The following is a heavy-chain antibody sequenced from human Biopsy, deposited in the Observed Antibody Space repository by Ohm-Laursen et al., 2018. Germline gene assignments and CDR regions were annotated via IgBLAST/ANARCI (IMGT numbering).Heavy chain of an antibody. D-gene: IGHD3-3*01. CDR3: ARARAYSDFWGGPKDY. Sequence: SETLSLTCTVSGGSISNNNYYWGWIRQPPGKGLEWMGEINHTGSTKYNPSLMSRVTISIDTSNSQFSLKLTSVTAADTAVYFCARARAYSDFWGGPKDYWGQGILVTVSS. V-gene: IGHV4-39*07. J-gene: IGHJ4*02. CDR1: GGSISNNNYY. CDR2: INHTGST.